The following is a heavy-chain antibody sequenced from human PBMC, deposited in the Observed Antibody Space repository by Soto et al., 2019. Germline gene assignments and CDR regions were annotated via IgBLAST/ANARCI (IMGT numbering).Heavy chain of an antibody. D-gene: IGHD2-15*01. CDR2: IIPIFGTA. CDR1: GGTFSSYA. Sequence: QVQLVQSGAEVKKPGSSVKVSCKASGGTFSSYAISWVRQAPGQGLEWMGGIIPIFGTANYEQKFQGRVTITADESTSTAYMELSSLRSEDTAVYYCARAGYCSGGSCYYGGLWGQGTLVTVSS. J-gene: IGHJ4*02. V-gene: IGHV1-69*01. CDR3: ARAGYCSGGSCYYGGL.